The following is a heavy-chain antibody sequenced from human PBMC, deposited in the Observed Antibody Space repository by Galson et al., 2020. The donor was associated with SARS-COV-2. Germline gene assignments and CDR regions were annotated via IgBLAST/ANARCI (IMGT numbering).Heavy chain of an antibody. CDR3: ATIRTQYGDYIFDY. Sequence: ASVKVSCKASGYTFTSYAMHWVRQAPGQRLEWMGWINAGNGNTKYSQKFQGRVTITRDTSASTAYMELSSLRSEDTAVYYCATIRTQYGDYIFDYWGQGTLVTVSS. J-gene: IGHJ4*02. CDR2: INAGNGNT. D-gene: IGHD4-17*01. V-gene: IGHV1-3*01. CDR1: GYTFTSYA.